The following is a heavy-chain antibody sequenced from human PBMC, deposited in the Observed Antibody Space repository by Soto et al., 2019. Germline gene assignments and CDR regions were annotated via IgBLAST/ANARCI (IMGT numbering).Heavy chain of an antibody. CDR3: ARAYYDILTGLYGMDV. D-gene: IGHD3-9*01. J-gene: IGHJ6*02. CDR1: GGSISSYY. CDR2: IYYSGST. V-gene: IGHV4-59*01. Sequence: SEPLSLTCTVSGGSISSYYWSWIRQPPGKGLEWIGYIYYSGSTNYNPSLKSRVTISVDTSKNQFSLKLSSVTAADTAVYYCARAYYDILTGLYGMDVWGQGTTVT.